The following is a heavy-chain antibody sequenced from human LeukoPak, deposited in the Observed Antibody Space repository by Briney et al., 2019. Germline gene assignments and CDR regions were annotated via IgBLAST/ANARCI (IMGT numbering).Heavy chain of an antibody. Sequence: GGSLRLSCAASGFTFSSFAMTWVRQAPGKRVEGVSLISASGSPTYYADSVKGRFTISRDNSKNTLYLQMNSQRADDTAVYYCAKDGFDYWGQGTLVTVSS. J-gene: IGHJ4*02. CDR2: ISASGSPT. V-gene: IGHV3-23*01. CDR3: AKDGFDY. CDR1: GFTFSSFA.